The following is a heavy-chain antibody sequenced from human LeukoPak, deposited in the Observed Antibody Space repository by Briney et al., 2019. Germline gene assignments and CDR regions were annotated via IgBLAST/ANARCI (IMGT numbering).Heavy chain of an antibody. J-gene: IGHJ4*02. CDR2: ISGSGGST. CDR1: GFTFSSYA. D-gene: IGHD3-22*01. CDR3: AKDPLHYYDSSGYKGHYFDY. Sequence: GGSLRLSCAASGFTFSSYAMSWVRQAPGKGLEWVSAISGSGGSTYYADSVKGRFTISRDNSKNTLYLQMNSLRAEDTAVYYCAKDPLHYYDSSGYKGHYFDYWGQGTLVTVSS. V-gene: IGHV3-23*01.